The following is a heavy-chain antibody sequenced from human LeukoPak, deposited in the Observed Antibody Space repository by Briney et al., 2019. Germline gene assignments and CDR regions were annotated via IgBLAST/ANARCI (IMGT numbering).Heavy chain of an antibody. CDR3: ARKVPFSYFDY. Sequence: GGSLRLSCAASGFTFSSFWMRWVRQAPGKGLELVANIKQDGSEKYYVDSVQGRFTISRDNAKNSLYLQMNSLRVEDTAVYYCARKVPFSYFDYWGQGTLVTVSS. CDR2: IKQDGSEK. CDR1: GFTFSSFW. J-gene: IGHJ4*02. V-gene: IGHV3-7*01.